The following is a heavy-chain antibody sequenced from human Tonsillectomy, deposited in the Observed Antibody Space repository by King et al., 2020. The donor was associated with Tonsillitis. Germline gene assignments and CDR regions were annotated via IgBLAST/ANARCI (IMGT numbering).Heavy chain of an antibody. J-gene: IGHJ3*02. D-gene: IGHD3-22*01. Sequence: VQLQQWGAGLLKPSETLSLTCAVYGGSFSGYYWSWIRQRPGKGLEWIGEINHSGRTKYNPSLKSRVTVSVDTSKNQFSLKLSSVTAADTGVYYCATAGPLHYDISWRASFDIWAQGTMVTVSS. CDR3: ATAGPLHYDISWRASFDI. CDR1: GGSFSGYY. V-gene: IGHV4-34*01. CDR2: INHSGRT.